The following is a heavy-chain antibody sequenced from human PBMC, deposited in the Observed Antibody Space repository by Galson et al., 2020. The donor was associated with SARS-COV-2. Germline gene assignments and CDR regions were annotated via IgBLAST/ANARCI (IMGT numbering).Heavy chain of an antibody. CDR2: IYPGDSDT. D-gene: IGHD6-19*01. Sequence: GESLKISCKGSGYSFTNYWIGWVRQMPGKGLEWMGIIYPGDSDTRYSPSFQGQVTISADKSINTAYLQWSSLKASDTAMYYCARHEGSSSGWDLYYFDYWGQGTLVTVSS. CDR1: GYSFTNYW. CDR3: ARHEGSSSGWDLYYFDY. J-gene: IGHJ4*02. V-gene: IGHV5-51*01.